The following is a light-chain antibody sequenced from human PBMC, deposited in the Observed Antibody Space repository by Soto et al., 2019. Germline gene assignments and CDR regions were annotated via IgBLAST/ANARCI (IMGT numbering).Light chain of an antibody. V-gene: IGKV3-15*01. CDR1: QSVSSN. Sequence: EIVMTQSPATLSVSPGERATLSCRASQSVSSNLAWYQQKPGQAPRLLIYGASTRATGIPARFSGSGSGTEFTLTISSLQSEDFAVYYCQHYHNWPPWTFGQRTKVEIK. CDR2: GAS. CDR3: QHYHNWPPWT. J-gene: IGKJ1*01.